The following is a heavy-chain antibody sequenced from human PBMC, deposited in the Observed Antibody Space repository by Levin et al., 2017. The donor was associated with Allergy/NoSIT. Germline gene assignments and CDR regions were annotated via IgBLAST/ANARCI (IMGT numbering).Heavy chain of an antibody. CDR3: ARDDGSGWYRFDY. J-gene: IGHJ4*02. Sequence: TSETLSLTCTVSGGSISTYYWSWIRQPPGKGLEWIGYIYYSGTATYNPSLKSRVTISVDSSKNQFSLKLSSVTAADTAVYYCARDDGSGWYRFDYWGQGTLVTVSS. V-gene: IGHV4-59*01. CDR1: GGSISTYY. CDR2: IYYSGTA. D-gene: IGHD6-19*01.